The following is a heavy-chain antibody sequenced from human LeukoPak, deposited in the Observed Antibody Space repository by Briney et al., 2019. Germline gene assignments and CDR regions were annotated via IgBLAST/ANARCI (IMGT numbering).Heavy chain of an antibody. Sequence: GGSLRLSCAASGFSFDNYAMSCVRQAPGKGLEWVSGISGDGGNTYYADSVKGRLTISRDNSENTLYLQMNSLRAEDTAVYYCAKDESDCSATSCYYFYYYSAMDVWGQGTTVTVSS. CDR3: AKDESDCSATSCYYFYYYSAMDV. V-gene: IGHV3-23*01. CDR2: ISGDGGNT. J-gene: IGHJ6*02. D-gene: IGHD2-2*01. CDR1: GFSFDNYA.